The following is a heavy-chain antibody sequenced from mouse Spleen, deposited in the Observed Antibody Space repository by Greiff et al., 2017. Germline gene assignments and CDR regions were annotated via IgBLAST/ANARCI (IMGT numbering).Heavy chain of an antibody. CDR1: GFTLTEYI. V-gene: IGHV1-62-2*01. CDR2: FYPGSGSI. D-gene: IGHD2-3*01. J-gene: IGHJ4*01. CDR3: ARREGLLRKGAMDY. Sequence: VQLQQSGAGLVKPGASVTLSCKASGFTLTEYIIHWVKQRPGQGLEWIGWFYPGSGSIKYNEKFTDKATMTANKTSSTNYMELSRMTSEDSAVYFCARREGLLRKGAMDYWGQGTSVTVSS.